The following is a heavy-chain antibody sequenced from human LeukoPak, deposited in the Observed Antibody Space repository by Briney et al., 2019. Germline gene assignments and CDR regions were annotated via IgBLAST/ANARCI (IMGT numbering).Heavy chain of an antibody. CDR1: GFTFSGSA. V-gene: IGHV3-73*01. D-gene: IGHD3-10*01. Sequence: GGSLRLSCAASGFTFSGSAMHWVRQASGKGLEWVGRIRSKANSYATAYAASVKGRFTISRDNSKNTLYLQMNSLRAEDTAVYYCANTYYYGSGSPRTYDYWGQGTLVTVSS. CDR3: ANTYYYGSGSPRTYDY. CDR2: IRSKANSYAT. J-gene: IGHJ4*02.